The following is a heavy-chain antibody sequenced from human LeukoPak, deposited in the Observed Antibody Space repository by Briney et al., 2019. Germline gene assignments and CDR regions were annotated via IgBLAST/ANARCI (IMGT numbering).Heavy chain of an antibody. CDR1: GRSFSGYY. CDR2: IYHSGNT. D-gene: IGHD3-16*01. Sequence: SETLSLTCAGYGRSFSGYYWSWTRHSPRNGLEWIVDIYHSGNTNYNPSVKSRVALPLEKSSNRFSRRLTSVTSADTAMYFGAREEMLGKFDYWGQEILVTVSS. V-gene: IGHV4-34*01. J-gene: IGHJ4*02. CDR3: AREEMLGKFDY.